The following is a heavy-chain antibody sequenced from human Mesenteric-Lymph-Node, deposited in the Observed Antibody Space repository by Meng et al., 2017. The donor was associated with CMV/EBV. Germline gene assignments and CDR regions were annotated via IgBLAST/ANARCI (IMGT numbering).Heavy chain of an antibody. D-gene: IGHD6-13*01. V-gene: IGHV1-18*01. J-gene: IGHJ4*02. CDR2: ISAYNGNT. Sequence: ASVKVSCKASGYTFTNFGISWARQAPGQGLEWMGWISAYNGNTNYAQRVQGRVIMTTYTSTSTAYMELRSLRSDDTAVYYCVRDRDGRWYGYWGQGTLVTVSS. CDR3: VRDRDGRWYGY. CDR1: GYTFTNFG.